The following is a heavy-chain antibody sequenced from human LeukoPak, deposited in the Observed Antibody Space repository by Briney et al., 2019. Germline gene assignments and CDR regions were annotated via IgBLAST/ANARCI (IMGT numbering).Heavy chain of an antibody. V-gene: IGHV4-39*07. D-gene: IGHD3-16*02. CDR2: VSYSGNT. Sequence: SETLSLTCTVSGGSISRSSYYWGWIRQTPGMGLEWIGSVSYSGNTDYNPSLKSRVTISVDTSKNLFSLRLTSVTAADTAVYYCARDYRVSLSDTSPDDAFDVWGQGTVVTVSS. J-gene: IGHJ3*01. CDR1: GGSISRSSYY. CDR3: ARDYRVSLSDTSPDDAFDV.